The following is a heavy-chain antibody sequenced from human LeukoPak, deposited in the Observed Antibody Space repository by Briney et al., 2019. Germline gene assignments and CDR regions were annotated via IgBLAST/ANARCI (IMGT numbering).Heavy chain of an antibody. V-gene: IGHV3-21*01. D-gene: IGHD5-18*01. Sequence: TGGSLRLSCAASGFTFSSYSMNWVRQAPGKGLEWVSSISSSSSYIYYADSVKGRFTISRDNAKNSLYLQMNSLRAEDTAVYYCARGQWLPHAFDIWGQGTMVTVSS. CDR2: ISSSSSYI. CDR3: ARGQWLPHAFDI. J-gene: IGHJ3*02. CDR1: GFTFSSYS.